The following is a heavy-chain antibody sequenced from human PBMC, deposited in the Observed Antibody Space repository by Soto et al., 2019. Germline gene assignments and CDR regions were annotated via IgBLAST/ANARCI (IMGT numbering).Heavy chain of an antibody. D-gene: IGHD3-3*01. Sequence: SETLCVTCAVYGGSFSGYYWILIRPPPGKGLEWIGEINHSGSTNYNPSLKSRVTISVDTSKNQFSLKLSSVTAADTAVYYCASKLFRFLEWSLSWGQGTLVTVSS. J-gene: IGHJ5*02. CDR2: INHSGST. CDR1: GGSFSGYY. CDR3: ASKLFRFLEWSLS. V-gene: IGHV4-34*01.